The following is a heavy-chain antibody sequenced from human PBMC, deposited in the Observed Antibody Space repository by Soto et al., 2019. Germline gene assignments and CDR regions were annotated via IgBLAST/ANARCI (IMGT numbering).Heavy chain of an antibody. CDR3: ARGANDFITFVWYFDL. Sequence: QVQLVQSGAEEKKPGASVKVSCKASGYTFTSYAMHWVRQAPGQRLEWMGWINAGNGNTKYSPKFQGRVTITGDTSASTVSMGLGSLRSEDTAVYYCARGANDFITFVWYFDLWGRGTLVTVSS. D-gene: IGHD2-21*02. CDR1: GYTFTSYA. V-gene: IGHV1-3*05. CDR2: INAGNGNT. J-gene: IGHJ2*01.